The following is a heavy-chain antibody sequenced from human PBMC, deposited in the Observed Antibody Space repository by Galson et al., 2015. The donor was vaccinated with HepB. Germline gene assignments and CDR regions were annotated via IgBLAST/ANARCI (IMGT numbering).Heavy chain of an antibody. Sequence: SLRLSCAASGFTFSNYNMNWVRQAPGKGLEWVSYISSGRSTIYYADSVKGRFTISRDNAKNSLYLQMNSLRAEDTAVYYCATEIAVARIPWGQGTLVTVSS. CDR2: ISSGRSTI. D-gene: IGHD6-19*01. CDR1: GFTFSNYN. V-gene: IGHV3-48*01. J-gene: IGHJ4*02. CDR3: ATEIAVARIP.